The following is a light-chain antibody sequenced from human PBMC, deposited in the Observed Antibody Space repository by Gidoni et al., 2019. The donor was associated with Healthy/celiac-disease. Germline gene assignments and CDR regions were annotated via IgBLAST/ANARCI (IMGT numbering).Light chain of an antibody. J-gene: IGKJ1*01. CDR3: QQRSNWPWT. Sequence: ENVLTQSPATLSLSPGERATLSCRASQSVSSYLAWYQQQPGQAPRLLIYDASNRATGLPARFSGSGSGTDFTLTINSLEPEDFAVYYCQQRSNWPWTFGQGTKVEIK. CDR1: QSVSSY. CDR2: DAS. V-gene: IGKV3-11*01.